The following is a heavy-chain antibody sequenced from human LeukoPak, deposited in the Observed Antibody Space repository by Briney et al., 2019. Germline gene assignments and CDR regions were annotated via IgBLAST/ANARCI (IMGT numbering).Heavy chain of an antibody. CDR3: ARSPRSMVRGVITHDY. CDR2: ISSSSSYI. J-gene: IGHJ4*02. V-gene: IGHV3-21*01. D-gene: IGHD3-10*01. CDR1: GFTFSSYS. Sequence: GGSLRLSCAATGFTFSSYSMNWVRQAPGKGLEWVSSISSSSSYIYYADSVKGRFTISRDNAKNSLYLQMNSLRAEDTAVYYCARSPRSMVRGVITHDYWGQGTLVTVSS.